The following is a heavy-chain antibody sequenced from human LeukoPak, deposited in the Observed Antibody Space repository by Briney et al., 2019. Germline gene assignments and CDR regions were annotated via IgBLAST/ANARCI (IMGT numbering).Heavy chain of an antibody. Sequence: SETLSLTCTVSGGSISSGDYYWSWIRQPPGKGLERIGYIYYSGSTYYNPSLKSRVTISVDTSKNQFSLKLSSVTAADTAVYYCARDQVVRGVMGAFDIWGQGTMVTVSS. CDR1: GGSISSGDYY. CDR3: ARDQVVRGVMGAFDI. D-gene: IGHD3-10*01. CDR2: IYYSGST. J-gene: IGHJ3*02. V-gene: IGHV4-30-4*08.